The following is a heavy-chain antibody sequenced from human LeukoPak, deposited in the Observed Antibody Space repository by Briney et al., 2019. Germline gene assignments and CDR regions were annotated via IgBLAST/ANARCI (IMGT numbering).Heavy chain of an antibody. V-gene: IGHV4-38-2*02. CDR1: GYSISSSYY. Sequence: SETLSLTCTVSGYSISSSYYWGWIRQPPGKGLECIGTIFHSGSTFYNPSLKSRVTISVDTSKNQFSLKLSSVTAADTAVYYCARGSYDSSDFEYFQHWGQGTLVTVSS. D-gene: IGHD3-22*01. J-gene: IGHJ1*01. CDR3: ARGSYDSSDFEYFQH. CDR2: IFHSGST.